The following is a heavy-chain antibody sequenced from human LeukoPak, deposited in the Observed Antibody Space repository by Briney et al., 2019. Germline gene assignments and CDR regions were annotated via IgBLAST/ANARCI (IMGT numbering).Heavy chain of an antibody. CDR2: INPNSGGT. CDR1: GYTFTGYY. CDR3: ARVGSAVASLWCDY. V-gene: IGHV1-2*02. J-gene: IGHJ4*02. D-gene: IGHD6-19*01. Sequence: EASVKVSCKASGYTFTGYYMHWVRQAPGQGLEWMGWINPNSGGTNYAQKFQGRVTMTRDTSISTAYMELSRLRSDDTAVYYCARVGSAVASLWCDYWGQGTLVTVSS.